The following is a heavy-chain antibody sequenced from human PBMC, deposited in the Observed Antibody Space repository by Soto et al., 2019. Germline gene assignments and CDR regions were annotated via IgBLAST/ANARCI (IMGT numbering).Heavy chain of an antibody. Sequence: GGSLRLSCAASGFTFSSYWMSWVRQAPGKGLEWVANIKQDGREKYYVDTVKGRFTISRDNAKNSLYLQMNILRADDTAVYYCARDINWIQGAFDIWGQGTMVTVSS. V-gene: IGHV3-7*01. J-gene: IGHJ3*02. CDR1: GFTFSSYW. D-gene: IGHD1-1*01. CDR3: ARDINWIQGAFDI. CDR2: IKQDGREK.